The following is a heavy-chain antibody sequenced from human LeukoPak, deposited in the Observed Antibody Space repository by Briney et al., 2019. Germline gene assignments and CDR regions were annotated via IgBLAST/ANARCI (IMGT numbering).Heavy chain of an antibody. CDR1: GYTFTGYY. CDR2: SNPNHGGT. J-gene: IGHJ4*02. D-gene: IGHD2-21*01. Sequence: ASVKVSCKASGYTFTGYYLHWVRQAPGQGLEWMGWSNPNHGGTNYAQNFQGRVTMTRDTSISTAYMELSRLTSDDTAIYYCARGAYVPRRLQYWGQGTLVTVSS. CDR3: ARGAYVPRRLQY. V-gene: IGHV1-2*02.